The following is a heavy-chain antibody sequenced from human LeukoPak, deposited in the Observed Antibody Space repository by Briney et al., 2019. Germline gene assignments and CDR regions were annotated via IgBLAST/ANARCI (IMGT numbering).Heavy chain of an antibody. CDR2: IIPIFGTA. J-gene: IGHJ2*01. D-gene: IGHD7-27*01. CDR1: GGTFSSYA. Sequence: SVKVSCKASGGTFSSYAISWVRQAPGQGLEWMGGIIPIFGTANYAQKFQGRVTVTADESTSTAYMELSSLRSEDTAVYYCARDRANWGSHLWYFDLWGRGTLVTVSS. V-gene: IGHV1-69*13. CDR3: ARDRANWGSHLWYFDL.